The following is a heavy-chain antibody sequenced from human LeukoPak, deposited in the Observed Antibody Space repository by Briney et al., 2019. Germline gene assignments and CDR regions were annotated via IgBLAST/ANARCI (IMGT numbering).Heavy chain of an antibody. V-gene: IGHV4-31*03. CDR2: IYYTGST. Sequence: SQTLSLTCTVSGGSMSGGNYYWSWIRQQPEKGLEWIGYIYYTGSTYYNPSLKSRVTISLDTPKNQFSLKLSSVTAADTAVYYCAGGLSATAGSFDYWGQGTLVTVSS. D-gene: IGHD6-13*01. CDR3: AGGLSATAGSFDY. J-gene: IGHJ4*02. CDR1: GGSMSGGNYY.